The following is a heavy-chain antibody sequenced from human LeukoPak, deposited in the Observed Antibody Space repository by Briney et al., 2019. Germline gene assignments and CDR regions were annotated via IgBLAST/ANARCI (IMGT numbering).Heavy chain of an antibody. V-gene: IGHV3-74*01. J-gene: IGHJ4*02. D-gene: IGHD6-13*01. Sequence: PGGSLRLSCVVSGFTFSSSWMDCVRHAPGKGLVWVSRINSDGSTKTYVDSVKGRFTISRDNAKNTLYLQMNSLRAEDTAVYYCHSIAAAGAGYWGPGILVTVSS. CDR2: INSDGSTK. CDR3: HSIAAAGAGY. CDR1: GFTFSSSW.